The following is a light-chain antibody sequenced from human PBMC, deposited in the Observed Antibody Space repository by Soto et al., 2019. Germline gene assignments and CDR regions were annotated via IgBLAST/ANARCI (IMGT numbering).Light chain of an antibody. CDR3: QKYNSAPQA. CDR1: QGISNY. CDR2: AAS. Sequence: IQMTQSRSSVSASVGDRVTITWRASQGISNYLAWYQQKPGKVPKLLIYAASTLQSGVPSRFSGSGSGTDFTLTISSLQPEDVATYYCQKYNSAPQAFGPGTKVDIK. V-gene: IGKV1-27*01. J-gene: IGKJ3*01.